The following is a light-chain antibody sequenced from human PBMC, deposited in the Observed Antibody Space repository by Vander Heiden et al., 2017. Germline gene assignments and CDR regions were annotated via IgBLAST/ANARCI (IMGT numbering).Light chain of an antibody. CDR3: QQRSKWPSAT. CDR1: QSISSY. V-gene: IGKV3-11*01. CDR2: DTS. J-gene: IGKJ4*01. Sequence: EIVLTPSPATLSLSPGERATLACRASQSISSYFAWYQQKPGQPPRLLIYDTSNRATGIPVRFSGRGSGTDFTLTISSLEPDDFAVYFCQQRSKWPSATFGGGTKVEIK.